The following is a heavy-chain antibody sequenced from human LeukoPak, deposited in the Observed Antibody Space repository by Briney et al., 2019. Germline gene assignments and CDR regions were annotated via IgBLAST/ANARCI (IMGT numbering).Heavy chain of an antibody. CDR3: ARAALLFYGSGSYWDYFDY. Sequence: GGSLRLSCAASGFTFSDYYMSWIRQAPGKGLEWVSYISSSGSTIYYADSVKGRFTISRDNAKNSLYLQMNSLRAEDTAVYYCARAALLFYGSGSYWDYFDYWGQGTLVTVSS. CDR2: ISSSGSTI. J-gene: IGHJ4*02. V-gene: IGHV3-11*01. D-gene: IGHD3-10*01. CDR1: GFTFSDYY.